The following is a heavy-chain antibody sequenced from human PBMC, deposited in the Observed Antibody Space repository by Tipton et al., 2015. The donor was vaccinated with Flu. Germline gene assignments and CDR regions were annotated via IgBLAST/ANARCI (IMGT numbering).Heavy chain of an antibody. Sequence: QLVQSGAEVKEPGASVKISCKASGYNFNNYYIHWLRQAPGQGFEWVGMINPTGGATTYAQKFRGRVTLTRDSSTSTVYMQLSSLGSEDMSVYYCARENNRQVPIDNWGQGTLVTVSS. J-gene: IGHJ4*02. CDR1: GYNFNNYY. D-gene: IGHD2/OR15-2a*01. CDR3: ARENNRQVPIDN. V-gene: IGHV1-46*02. CDR2: INPTGGAT.